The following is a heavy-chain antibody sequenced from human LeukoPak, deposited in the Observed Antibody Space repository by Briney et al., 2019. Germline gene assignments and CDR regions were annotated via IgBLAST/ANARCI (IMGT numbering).Heavy chain of an antibody. CDR2: INHSGST. Sequence: SETLSLTCAVYGGSFSGYYWSWIRQPPGKGLEWIGEINHSGSTNYNPSLKSRVTTSVDTSKNQFSLKLSSMTAADTAVYYCARSARSYGYDYWGQGTLVTVSS. CDR3: ARSARSYGYDY. V-gene: IGHV4-34*09. CDR1: GGSFSGYY. D-gene: IGHD5-18*01. J-gene: IGHJ4*02.